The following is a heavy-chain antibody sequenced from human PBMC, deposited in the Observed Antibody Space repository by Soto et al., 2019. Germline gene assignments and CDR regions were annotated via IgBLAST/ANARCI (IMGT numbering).Heavy chain of an antibody. Sequence: QVQLVQSGAEVKKPGSSVKVSCKASGDTFSFYTINWVRQAPGPGLEWMGRINPILSMSNYAQKFQGRVMITADKSTSTAYMELSSLRSDDTAMYYCATNYGSGYRAFDYWGQGALVTVSS. J-gene: IGHJ4*02. D-gene: IGHD3-10*01. V-gene: IGHV1-69*02. CDR1: GDTFSFYT. CDR3: ATNYGSGYRAFDY. CDR2: INPILSMS.